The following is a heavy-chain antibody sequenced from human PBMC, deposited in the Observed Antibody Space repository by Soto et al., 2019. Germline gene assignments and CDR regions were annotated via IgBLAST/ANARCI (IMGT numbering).Heavy chain of an antibody. CDR1: GFSFDDSY. D-gene: IGHD2-21*01. J-gene: IGHJ4*02. CDR2: ISGGSSYT. Sequence: ESGGGLVKPGGSLRLACAASGFSFDDSYMSWIRQAPGKGLEWLSYISGGSSYTNYADSVKGRFTISRDNAMRSLYLEMNSLRADDTAVYYCAKTIVAASGYYFDHWGQGNLVTVSS. CDR3: AKTIVAASGYYFDH. V-gene: IGHV3-11*06.